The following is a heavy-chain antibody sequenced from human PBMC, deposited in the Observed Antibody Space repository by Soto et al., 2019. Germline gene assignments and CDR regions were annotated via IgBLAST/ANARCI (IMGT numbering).Heavy chain of an antibody. Sequence: PSETLSLTCTVSVGSISSSTYYWGWVRQPPGKGLEWIGSIYSSGSTYYNPSFKSRVTVSVDTSKNQFSLKLSAVTAADTAVYYCALTSVGDYYYGMDVWGQGTTVTVSS. V-gene: IGHV4-39*01. CDR3: ALTSVGDYYYGMDV. CDR1: VGSISSSTYY. D-gene: IGHD1-26*01. CDR2: IYSSGST. J-gene: IGHJ6*02.